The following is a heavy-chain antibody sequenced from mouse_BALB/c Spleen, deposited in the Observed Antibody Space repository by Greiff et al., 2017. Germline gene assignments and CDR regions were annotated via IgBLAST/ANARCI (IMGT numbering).Heavy chain of an antibody. V-gene: IGHV14-4*02. D-gene: IGHD2-1*01. Sequence: EVKLQQSGAELVRSGASVKLSCTASGFNIKDYYMHWVKQRPEQGLEWIGWIDPENGDTEYAPKFQGKATMTADTSSNTAYLQLSSLTSEDTAVYYCNSIYGNYGGYYAMDYWGQGTSVTVSS. J-gene: IGHJ4*01. CDR1: GFNIKDYY. CDR3: NSIYGNYGGYYAMDY. CDR2: IDPENGDT.